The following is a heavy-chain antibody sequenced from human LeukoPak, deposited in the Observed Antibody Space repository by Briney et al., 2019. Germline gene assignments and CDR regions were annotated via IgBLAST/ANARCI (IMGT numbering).Heavy chain of an antibody. V-gene: IGHV3-30*03. Sequence: PGGSLRLSCAASGFTFSSYWMSWVRQAPGKGLEWVAVISYDGSNKYYADSVKGRFTISRDNSKNTLYLQMNSLRAEDTAVYYCARDIVATITFFFGEAVDYWGQGTLVTVSS. CDR1: GFTFSSYW. J-gene: IGHJ4*02. D-gene: IGHD5-12*01. CDR2: ISYDGSNK. CDR3: ARDIVATITFFFGEAVDY.